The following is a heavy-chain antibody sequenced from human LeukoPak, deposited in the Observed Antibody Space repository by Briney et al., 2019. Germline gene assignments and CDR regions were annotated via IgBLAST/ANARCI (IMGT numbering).Heavy chain of an antibody. D-gene: IGHD1-26*01. V-gene: IGHV3-23*01. CDR2: ISGSGGST. CDR3: TTWVGAHFDF. J-gene: IGHJ4*02. Sequence: PGGSLRLSCAASGFTFSSYAMSWVRQAPGKGLEWVSAISGSGGSTYYADSVKGRFTISRDNSKNTLYLQMNSLRAEDAAVYFCTTWVGAHFDFWGQGTLVTVSS. CDR1: GFTFSSYA.